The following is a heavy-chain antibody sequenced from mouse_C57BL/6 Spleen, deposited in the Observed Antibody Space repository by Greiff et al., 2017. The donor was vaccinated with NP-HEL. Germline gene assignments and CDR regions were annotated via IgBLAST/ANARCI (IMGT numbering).Heavy chain of an antibody. CDR1: GYTFTSYW. Sequence: VQLQQPGAELVKPGASVKLSCKASGYTFTSYWMHWVKQRPGRGLEWIGRIDPNSGGTKYNEKFKSKATLTVDKPSSTAYMQLSSLTSEDSAVYYCALYYGSSYFYAMDYWGQGTSVTVSS. D-gene: IGHD1-1*01. CDR2: IDPNSGGT. CDR3: ALYYGSSYFYAMDY. J-gene: IGHJ4*01. V-gene: IGHV1-72*01.